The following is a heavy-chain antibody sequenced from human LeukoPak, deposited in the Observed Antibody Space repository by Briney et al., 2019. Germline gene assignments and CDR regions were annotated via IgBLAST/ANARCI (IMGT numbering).Heavy chain of an antibody. CDR2: IYYSGST. J-gene: IGHJ3*02. D-gene: IGHD6-19*01. CDR3: ARHPVHSRGWDLSAFDI. V-gene: IGHV4-39*01. Sequence: SETLSLTCTVSGGSISSSSYYCGWIRQPPGKGLEWIGSIYYSGSTYYNPSLKSRVTISVDTSKNQFSLKLSSATAAHTAGSYSARHPVHSRGWDLSAFDIWGQGTMVTVSS. CDR1: GGSISSSSYY.